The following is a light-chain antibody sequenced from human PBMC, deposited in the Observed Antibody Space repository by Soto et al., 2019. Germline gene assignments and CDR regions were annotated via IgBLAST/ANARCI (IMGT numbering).Light chain of an antibody. CDR2: DVS. Sequence: QSALTQHPSVSGSPGQSFTISCTGTSSDVGGYNYVSWYQQHPGKATKVMIYDVSKRPSGVPDRFSGSKSGNTASLAISGLQDEDEADYYCFSNAGSLEVFGTGTKVTVL. J-gene: IGLJ1*01. V-gene: IGLV2-11*01. CDR1: SSDVGGYNY. CDR3: FSNAGSLEV.